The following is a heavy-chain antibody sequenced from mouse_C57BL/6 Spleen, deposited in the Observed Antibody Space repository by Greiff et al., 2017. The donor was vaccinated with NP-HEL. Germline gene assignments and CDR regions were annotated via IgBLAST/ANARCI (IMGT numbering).Heavy chain of an antibody. V-gene: IGHV1-54*01. CDR2: INPGSGGT. D-gene: IGHD1-1*02. Sequence: QVQLQQSGAELVRPGTSVKVSCKASGYAFTNYLIEWVKQRPGQGLEWIGVINPGSGGTNYNEKFKGKATLTADKSSSTASMQLSSLTAEDSAVYFCAREGYGYLDYWGQGTTLTVSS. CDR1: GYAFTNYL. J-gene: IGHJ2*01. CDR3: AREGYGYLDY.